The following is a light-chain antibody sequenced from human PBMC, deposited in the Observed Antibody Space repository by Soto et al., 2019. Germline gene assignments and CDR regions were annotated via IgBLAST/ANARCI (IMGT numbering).Light chain of an antibody. CDR1: SSSIATNY. J-gene: IGLJ2*01. CDR3: QSYDGSNPDVV. CDR2: EDT. Sequence: NFMLTQPHSVSESPGKTVTISWTGSSSSIATNYVQWYQQRPGSAPTTVIYEDTQRPSGVPERFSGSIDSSSNSASLTISGLKTEDEADYYCQSYDGSNPDVVFGGGTKLTVL. V-gene: IGLV6-57*02.